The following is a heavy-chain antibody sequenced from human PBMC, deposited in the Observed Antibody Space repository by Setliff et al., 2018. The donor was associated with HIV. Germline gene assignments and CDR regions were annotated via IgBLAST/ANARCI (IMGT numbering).Heavy chain of an antibody. Sequence: HPGGSLRLSCKASGFTLSPYAINWVRQVPGKGLEWISAVSGGVDTTYYADSVKGRFTISRDNSKNTLYLQMNSLRAEDTAVYYCARDMSAQWLGTNGMDVWGQGTTVTVSS. CDR3: ARDMSAQWLGTNGMDV. CDR1: GFTLSPYA. D-gene: IGHD6-19*01. CDR2: VSGGVDTT. J-gene: IGHJ6*02. V-gene: IGHV3-23*01.